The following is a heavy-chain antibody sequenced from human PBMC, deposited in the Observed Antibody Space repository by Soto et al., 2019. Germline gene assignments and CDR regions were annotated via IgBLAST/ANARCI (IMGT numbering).Heavy chain of an antibody. J-gene: IGHJ6*02. Sequence: QAQLQASGPGLVKPSETLSLTCTVSSGSISSITNHYCSWIRQPPGKGLEWVGYISKSGYTSYNPSHKSRVTQSVDTSKNQSSLKPTSVTAADTALYYCATQGFGAVHGLVDAWGQGTTVTVSS. CDR2: ISKSGYT. V-gene: IGHV4-59*08. CDR3: ATQGFGAVHGLVDA. CDR1: SGSISSITNHY. D-gene: IGHD3-10*01.